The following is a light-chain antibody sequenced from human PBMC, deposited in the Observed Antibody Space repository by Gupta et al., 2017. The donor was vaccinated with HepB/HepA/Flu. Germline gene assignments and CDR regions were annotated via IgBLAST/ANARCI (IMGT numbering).Light chain of an antibody. CDR3: QETYDTPRT. CDR2: AAS. J-gene: IGKJ4*01. Sequence: DIQMTQSPSSLSASVGDRVTITCRASQSISSYLNWYQQKPGKAPELLIYAASTLQTGVPSRFSGSGSGTDFTLTVSSLQPEDFATYYCQETYDTPRTFGGETKVEIK. V-gene: IGKV1-39*01. CDR1: QSISSY.